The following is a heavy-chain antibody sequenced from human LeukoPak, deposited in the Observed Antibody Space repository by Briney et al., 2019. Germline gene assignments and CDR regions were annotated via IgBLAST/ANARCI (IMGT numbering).Heavy chain of an antibody. V-gene: IGHV1-2*02. Sequence: ASVKVSCKASGCTFTGYYMHWVRQAPGQGLEWMGWINPNSGGTNYAQKFQGRVTMTRDTSISTAYMELSRLRSDDTAVYYCARDRVAYYGSGSYYTGRYFDYWGQGTLVTVSS. CDR2: INPNSGGT. J-gene: IGHJ4*02. CDR1: GCTFTGYY. D-gene: IGHD3-10*01. CDR3: ARDRVAYYGSGSYYTGRYFDY.